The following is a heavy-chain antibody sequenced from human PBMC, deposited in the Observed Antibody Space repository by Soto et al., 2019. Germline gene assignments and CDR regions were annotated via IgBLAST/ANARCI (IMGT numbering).Heavy chain of an antibody. CDR3: ARRWGEGRVDY. CDR1: GGSISSSNW. V-gene: IGHV4-4*02. Sequence: QVQLQESGPGLVKPSGTLSLTCAVSGGSISSSNWWSWVRQPPGKGLQWIGEIYHSGSTNYIPSLQPRVTISVDKSRTQFSLKLSSVTAADTALYYCARRWGEGRVDYWGQRTLVTVSS. CDR2: IYHSGST. D-gene: IGHD3-10*01. J-gene: IGHJ4*02.